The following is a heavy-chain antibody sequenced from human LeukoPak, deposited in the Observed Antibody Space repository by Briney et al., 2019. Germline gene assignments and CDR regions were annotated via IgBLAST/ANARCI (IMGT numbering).Heavy chain of an antibody. CDR3: AKGEFPD. J-gene: IGHJ3*01. Sequence: GGSLRLSCAASGFTFSSYGMHWVRQAPGKGLEWVAVISYDGSNKYYADSVKGRFTISRDNSKNTLYLQMNSLRAEDTAVYYCAKGEFPDWGQGTMVTVSS. V-gene: IGHV3-30*18. D-gene: IGHD3-10*01. CDR2: ISYDGSNK. CDR1: GFTFSSYG.